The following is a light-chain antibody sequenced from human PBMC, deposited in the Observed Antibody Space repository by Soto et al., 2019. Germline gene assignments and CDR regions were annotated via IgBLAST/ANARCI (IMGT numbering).Light chain of an antibody. Sequence: DIQMTQSPSSLSASVGDRVNITCRASQSISSSLNWYQQKPGKAPRLLIYAASSLQSDLPSRFSGGGSGTDFTLTIRSLQPEDFATYSCQQSDSTPYTFGQGTKLEIK. CDR3: QQSDSTPYT. J-gene: IGKJ2*01. CDR1: QSISSS. CDR2: AAS. V-gene: IGKV1-39*01.